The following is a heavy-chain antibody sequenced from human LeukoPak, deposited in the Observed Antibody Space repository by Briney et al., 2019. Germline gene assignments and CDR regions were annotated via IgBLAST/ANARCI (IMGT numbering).Heavy chain of an antibody. D-gene: IGHD3-3*01. Sequence: PGGSLRLSRAASGFTFSSYGMHWVRQAPGKGLWWVAIIWYDGSNKYYADSVKGRFTISRDNSKNTLYLQVNSLRAEDTAVYYCARDGSFWRGYPYYFDYWGQGTLVTASS. CDR3: ARDGSFWRGYPYYFDY. CDR1: GFTFSSYG. J-gene: IGHJ4*02. V-gene: IGHV3-33*01. CDR2: IWYDGSNK.